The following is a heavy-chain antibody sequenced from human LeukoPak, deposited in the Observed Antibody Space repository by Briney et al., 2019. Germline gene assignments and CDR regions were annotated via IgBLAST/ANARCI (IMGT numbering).Heavy chain of an antibody. CDR1: GFIFSSYN. CDR2: ISSSSSYI. D-gene: IGHD3-10*02. Sequence: GGSLRLSCAASGFIFSSYNMNWVRQAPGKGLEWVSYISSSSSYIYYADSLKGRFTISRDNAKNSLYLQMNSLRAEDTAVYYCAELGITMIGGVWGKGTTVTISS. V-gene: IGHV3-21*01. J-gene: IGHJ6*04. CDR3: AELGITMIGGV.